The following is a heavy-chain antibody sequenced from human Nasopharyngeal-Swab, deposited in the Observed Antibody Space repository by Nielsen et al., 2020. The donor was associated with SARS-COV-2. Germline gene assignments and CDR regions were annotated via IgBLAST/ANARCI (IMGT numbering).Heavy chain of an antibody. CDR2: IKQDGSEK. CDR1: GFTFSSYW. V-gene: IGHV3-7*04. D-gene: IGHD5-12*01. J-gene: IGHJ4*02. CDR3: ARGGYSGYEYYFDY. Sequence: GESLKISCAASGFTFSSYWMSWVRQAPGKGLEWVANIKQDGSEKYYVDSVKGRFTISRDNAKNSLYLQMNSLSAEDTAVYYCARGGYSGYEYYFDYWGQGTLVTVSS.